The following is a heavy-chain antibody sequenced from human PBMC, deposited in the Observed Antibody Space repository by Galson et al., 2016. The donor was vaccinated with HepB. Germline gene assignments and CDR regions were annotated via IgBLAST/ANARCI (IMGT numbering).Heavy chain of an antibody. CDR1: GFRLSSYS. CDR2: ISAFGTYK. Sequence: SLRLSCAASGFRLSSYSMNWVRQAPGKGLEWVSSISAFGTYKYYPDSVKGRFTISRDSAENSLYLQMDSLKLDDTAVYYCARDVAGNFDSWGQGTPVTVSS. D-gene: IGHD6-19*01. CDR3: ARDVAGNFDS. V-gene: IGHV3-21*01. J-gene: IGHJ4*02.